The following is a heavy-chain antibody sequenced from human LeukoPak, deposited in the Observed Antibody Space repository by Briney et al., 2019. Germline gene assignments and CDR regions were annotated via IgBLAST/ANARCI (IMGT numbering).Heavy chain of an antibody. V-gene: IGHV3-7*01. Sequence: GGSLRLSCAASGFTFSSYWMSGVRQAPGKGLEWVANIKKDGTEKKYVDSVKGRFTISRDNAKNSLYLQMNSLRAEDTALYYCAREGGSGWYSGWFDPWGQGTLVTVSS. CDR1: GFTFSSYW. D-gene: IGHD6-19*01. CDR3: AREGGSGWYSGWFDP. CDR2: IKKDGTEK. J-gene: IGHJ5*02.